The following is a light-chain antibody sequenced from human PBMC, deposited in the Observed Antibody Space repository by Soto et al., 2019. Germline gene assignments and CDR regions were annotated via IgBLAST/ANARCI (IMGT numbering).Light chain of an antibody. Sequence: QPVLTQPPSASGSPGQSVTISCSGTKNDIGVYDFVSWYQHHPGKAPRLIIYEVVQRPSGVPDRFSGSKSGNTASLTVSGLQAADEADYFCKSYAGSNTYVFGSGTHLTVL. CDR2: EVV. CDR3: KSYAGSNTYV. V-gene: IGLV2-8*01. CDR1: KNDIGVYDF. J-gene: IGLJ1*01.